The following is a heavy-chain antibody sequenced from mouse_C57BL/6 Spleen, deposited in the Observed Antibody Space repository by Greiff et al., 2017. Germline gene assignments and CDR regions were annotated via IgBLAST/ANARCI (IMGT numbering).Heavy chain of an antibody. D-gene: IGHD1-1*01. J-gene: IGHJ1*03. CDR2: IHPNSGST. CDR3: ASPHYYGSSYWYIDV. CDR1: GYTFTSYW. Sequence: VQLQQPGAELVKPGASVKLSCKASGYTFTSYWMHWVKQRPGQGLEWIGMIHPNSGSTNYNEKFKSKATLTVDKSSSTAYMQHSRLTSEDAAVYYCASPHYYGSSYWYIDVWGTGTTVTVSS. V-gene: IGHV1-64*01.